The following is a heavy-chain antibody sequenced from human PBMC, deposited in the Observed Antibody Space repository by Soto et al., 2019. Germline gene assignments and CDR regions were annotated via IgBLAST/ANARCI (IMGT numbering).Heavy chain of an antibody. Sequence: GGSLRLSCAASGFTVTSHYMSWVRQAPGKGLEWASVIYSGGSTYYAVSVKGRFTISRDNSKNQFSLKLSSVTAADTAVYYCARPFGVEAAAPFDYGAQETLVPVSS. CDR2: IYSGGST. J-gene: IGHJ4*02. CDR1: GFTVTSHY. D-gene: IGHD6-13*01. CDR3: ARPFGVEAAAPFDY. V-gene: IGHV3-66*04.